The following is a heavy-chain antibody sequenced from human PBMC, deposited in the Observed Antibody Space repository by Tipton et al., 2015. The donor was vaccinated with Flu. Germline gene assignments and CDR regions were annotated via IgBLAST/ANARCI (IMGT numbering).Heavy chain of an antibody. CDR2: IYYTGST. Sequence: TLSLTCTVSGGSISSYYWSWIRQPPGKGLEWIGCIYYTGSTNYNPSLKSRVTISVDTSKNQFSLRLSSVTAAYTAVYYCARAGGGSYKYYYFGMDVWGQGTTVTVSS. D-gene: IGHD2-15*01. CDR3: ARAGGGSYKYYYFGMDV. J-gene: IGHJ6*02. CDR1: GGSISSYY. V-gene: IGHV4-59*01.